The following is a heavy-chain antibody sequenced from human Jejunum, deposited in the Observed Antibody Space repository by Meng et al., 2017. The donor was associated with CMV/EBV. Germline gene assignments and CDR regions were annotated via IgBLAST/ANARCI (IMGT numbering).Heavy chain of an antibody. CDR2: INNGGGTI. V-gene: IGHV3-48*03. J-gene: IGHJ4*02. D-gene: IGHD4-17*01. Sequence: GLSFSGYEVSSVRQGPGKGLEWVSYINNGGGTIHYTDSVKGRFTSSRDNAKNLLYLEMNSLRVEDTAIYYCATYRGAYGDSDYWGQGTLVTVSS. CDR3: ATYRGAYGDSDY. CDR1: GLSFSGYE.